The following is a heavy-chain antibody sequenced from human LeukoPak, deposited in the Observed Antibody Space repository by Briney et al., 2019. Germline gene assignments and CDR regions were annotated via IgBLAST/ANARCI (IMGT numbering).Heavy chain of an antibody. CDR1: GGSFSGYY. CDR2: INHSGST. CDR3: ARGKSYGDYLWKGYYYGMDV. Sequence: PSETLSLTCAVYGGSFSGYYWSWIRQPPGKGLEWIGEINHSGSTNYNPSLKSRVTISVDTSKNQFSLELSSVTAADTAVYYCARGKSYGDYLWKGYYYGMDVWGQGTTVTVSS. D-gene: IGHD4-17*01. V-gene: IGHV4-34*01. J-gene: IGHJ6*02.